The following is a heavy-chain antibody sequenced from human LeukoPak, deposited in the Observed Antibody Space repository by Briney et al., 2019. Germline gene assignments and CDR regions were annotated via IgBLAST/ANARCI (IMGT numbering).Heavy chain of an antibody. CDR3: AGRLMVYAIGPFDY. CDR1: GFTFSSHD. Sequence: GGSLRLSCAASGFTFSSHDMNWVRQAPGKGLEWVSSISSSSSYIYYADSVKGRFTISRDNAKNSLYLQMNSLRAEDTAVYYCAGRLMVYAIGPFDYWGQGTLVTVSS. J-gene: IGHJ4*02. V-gene: IGHV3-21*01. D-gene: IGHD2-8*01. CDR2: ISSSSSYI.